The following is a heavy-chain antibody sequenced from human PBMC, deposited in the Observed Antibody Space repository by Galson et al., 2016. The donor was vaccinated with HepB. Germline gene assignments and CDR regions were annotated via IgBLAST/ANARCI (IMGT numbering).Heavy chain of an antibody. CDR1: KFTFRNYA. CDR2: ISGPGRNT. J-gene: IGHJ4*02. V-gene: IGHV3-23*01. Sequence: SLRLSCAASKFTFRNYAMSWVRQAPGKGLEWVSSISGPGRNTYYADSVKGRFTISRDNSKNTLYLQMNSLRAEDTAVYYCTTDLGRAPLYDYVWGSYRPDYWGQGTLVTVSS. CDR3: TTDLGRAPLYDYVWGSYRPDY. D-gene: IGHD3-16*02.